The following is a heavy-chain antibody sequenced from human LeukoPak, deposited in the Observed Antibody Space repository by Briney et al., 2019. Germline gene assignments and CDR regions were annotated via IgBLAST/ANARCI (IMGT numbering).Heavy chain of an antibody. V-gene: IGHV3-23*01. Sequence: GGSLRLSCAASGFTFSSYGMSWVRKAPGKGLEWVSAISGSGGSTYYADSVKGRFTISRDNSKNTLYLQMNSLRAEDTAVYYCAKDPLFHYYYMDVWGKGTTVTISS. CDR3: AKDPLFHYYYMDV. CDR2: ISGSGGST. CDR1: GFTFSSYG. D-gene: IGHD2-21*01. J-gene: IGHJ6*03.